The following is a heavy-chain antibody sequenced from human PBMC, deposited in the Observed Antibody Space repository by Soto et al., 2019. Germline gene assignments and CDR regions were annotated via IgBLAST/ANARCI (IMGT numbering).Heavy chain of an antibody. Sequence: SETLSLTCSLSGGSINSSGHFWGWIRHTPGKGLEWIGSVYYTETTYYNPSPKSPVAISVETSRNTFSLKVNSVTAADTGIYYCARQRVLSTNMFITSFDPWGQGTLVTVSS. V-gene: IGHV4-39*01. CDR1: GGSINSSGHF. D-gene: IGHD3-10*02. CDR2: VYYTETT. J-gene: IGHJ5*02. CDR3: ARQRVLSTNMFITSFDP.